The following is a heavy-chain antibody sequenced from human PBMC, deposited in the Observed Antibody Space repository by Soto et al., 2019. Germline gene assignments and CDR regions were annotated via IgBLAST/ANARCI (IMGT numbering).Heavy chain of an antibody. Sequence: QVQLVESGGGAVQPGRSLRLSCAASGFTFRTYGMHWVRQAPGKGLEWLAVISNNGINKYYADSVKGRFTISRDNSRDTLFLQMNSPRGEDTAIYYCAKVIRADSTSSNFYYYSGLDVWGQGTTVTVS. CDR1: GFTFRTYG. V-gene: IGHV3-30*18. J-gene: IGHJ6*02. CDR2: ISNNGINK. CDR3: AKVIRADSTSSNFYYYSGLDV. D-gene: IGHD6-6*01.